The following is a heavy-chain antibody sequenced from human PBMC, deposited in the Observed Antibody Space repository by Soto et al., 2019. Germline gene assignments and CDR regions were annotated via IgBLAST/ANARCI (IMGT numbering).Heavy chain of an antibody. D-gene: IGHD4-17*01. CDR3: AVDSGGNSFDY. J-gene: IGHJ4*02. CDR1: GGSINNHY. Sequence: SETLSLTCTVSGGSINNHYWSWIRQPAGKGLEWIGRIYTSMYASGSTNYNPSLKSRVIMSVDTSKNQFSLELSSVTAADTAVYYCAVDSGGNSFDYWGQGDQVTVSS. CDR2: IYTSMYASGST. V-gene: IGHV4-4*07.